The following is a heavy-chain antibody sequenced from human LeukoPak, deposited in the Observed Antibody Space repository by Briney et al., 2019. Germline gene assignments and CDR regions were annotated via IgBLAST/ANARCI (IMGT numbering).Heavy chain of an antibody. CDR1: GYTFTNYY. CDR3: AQWATTPRGAFGL. Sequence: ASVKVSCKASGYTFTNYYIHWIRQAPGQGLEWMGWINPDSGGTNSAQRFQGRVTMTRDTSIRTAYMELSRLSSDDTAVYYCAQWATTPRGAFGLWGQGTMITVSS. D-gene: IGHD1-26*01. CDR2: INPDSGGT. V-gene: IGHV1-2*02. J-gene: IGHJ3*01.